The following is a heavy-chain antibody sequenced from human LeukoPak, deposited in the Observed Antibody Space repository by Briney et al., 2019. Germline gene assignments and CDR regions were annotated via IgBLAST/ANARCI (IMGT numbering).Heavy chain of an antibody. CDR2: INHSGST. V-gene: IGHV4-34*01. CDR1: GGSFSGYY. D-gene: IGHD1-1*01. Sequence: NTSETLSLTCAGYGGSFSGYYWSWIRQPPGKGLEWIVEINHSGSTNYNPSLHRRVTISVNTSNKQFSQQISSVTAVGPVVYYCAGQLRTGTRNWFDPWGQGTLVTVSS. J-gene: IGHJ5*02. CDR3: AGQLRTGTRNWFDP.